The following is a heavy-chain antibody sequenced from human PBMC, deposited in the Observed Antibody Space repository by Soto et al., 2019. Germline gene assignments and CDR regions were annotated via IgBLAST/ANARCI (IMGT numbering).Heavy chain of an antibody. CDR3: ARDGYFDSSGYYYLSYYYYGMDD. Sequence: GGSLRLSCAASGFTFSSYSMNWVRQAPGKGLEWVSSIRSSSRYIYYADSVKGRFTISRDNAKNSLYLQMNSLSAEDTAVYYCARDGYFDSSGYYYLSYYYYGMDDWGQGTTVTVSS. J-gene: IGHJ6*02. D-gene: IGHD3-22*01. CDR1: GFTFSSYS. V-gene: IGHV3-21*01. CDR2: IRSSSRYI.